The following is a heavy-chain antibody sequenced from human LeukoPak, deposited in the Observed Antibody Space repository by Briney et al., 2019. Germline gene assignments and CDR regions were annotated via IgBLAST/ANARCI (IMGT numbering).Heavy chain of an antibody. CDR3: ARHGNTHYDSSGYRFDY. V-gene: IGHV4-39*01. J-gene: IGHJ4*02. CDR2: IYYSGST. CDR1: GGSISSSSYY. D-gene: IGHD3-22*01. Sequence: SETLSLTCTVSGGSISSSSYYWGWIRQPPGKGLEWIGSIYYSGSTYYNPSLKSRVTISVDTSKKQFSLKLSSVTAADTAVYYCARHGNTHYDSSGYRFDYWGQGTLVTVSS.